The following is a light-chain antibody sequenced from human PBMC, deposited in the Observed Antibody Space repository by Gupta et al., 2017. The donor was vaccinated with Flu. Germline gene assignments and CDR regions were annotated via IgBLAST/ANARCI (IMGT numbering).Light chain of an antibody. CDR3: QQTYSSPWT. CDR1: QSISTY. Sequence: PSSLSASVGDRVTITCRTSQSISTYLKWYQQKPGKAPNLLIYAASTLQSGVPSRFSGSGSGTDFTLSIHSLQPDDFATYYCQQTYSSPWTFGQGTKVEIK. V-gene: IGKV1-39*01. J-gene: IGKJ1*01. CDR2: AAS.